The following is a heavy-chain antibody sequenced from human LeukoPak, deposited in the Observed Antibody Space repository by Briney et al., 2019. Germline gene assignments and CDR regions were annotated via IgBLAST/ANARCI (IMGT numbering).Heavy chain of an antibody. CDR2: ISGSGDSI. D-gene: IGHD1-26*01. CDR3: AKEGSIRRIVFDY. V-gene: IGHV3-23*01. CDR1: GFTFSSFA. J-gene: IGHJ4*02. Sequence: GGSLRLSCVASGFTFSSFAMTWVRQAPGKGLEWVSVISGSGDSIYYADSVKGRFTISRDNSKNTLYLQMNSLRAEDTAVYYCAKEGSIRRIVFDYWGQGTLVTVSS.